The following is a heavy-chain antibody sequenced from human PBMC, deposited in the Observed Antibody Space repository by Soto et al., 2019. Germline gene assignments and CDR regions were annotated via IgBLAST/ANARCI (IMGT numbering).Heavy chain of an antibody. V-gene: IGHV3-73*01. D-gene: IGHD3-16*01. CDR3: TRDLFSYDYSGILWFDP. CDR2: IRSKGHNYAT. J-gene: IGHJ5*02. CDR1: VFASSGSA. Sequence: VGSLRLSCAASVFASSGSAMYCVRHASGKCPEWVGRIRSKGHNYATEYAASVKGRFTISRDDSKNTAYLQMNSLQTEDTAVYYCTRDLFSYDYSGILWFDPWGQGTLVTVSS.